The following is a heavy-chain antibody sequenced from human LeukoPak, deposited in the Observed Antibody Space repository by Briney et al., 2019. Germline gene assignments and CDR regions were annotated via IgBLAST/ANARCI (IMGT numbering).Heavy chain of an antibody. V-gene: IGHV7-4-1*02. J-gene: IGHJ4*02. D-gene: IGHD1-20*01. CDR3: AAVPFGVIGMFDH. CDR2: INTNTGNP. CDR1: GYTFTSYA. Sequence: ASAKVSCKASGYTFTSYAMNWVRQAPGQGPEWMGWINTNTGNPTYAQGFTGRFVFSLDTSVSTAYLQISSLKAEDTAVYFCAAVPFGVIGMFDHWGQGSLVTVSS.